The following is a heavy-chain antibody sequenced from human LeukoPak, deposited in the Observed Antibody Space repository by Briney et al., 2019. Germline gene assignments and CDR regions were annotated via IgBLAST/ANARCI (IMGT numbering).Heavy chain of an antibody. CDR3: ARAVGSSSSCEPNCYYYYYMDV. V-gene: IGHV4-59*01. Sequence: SETLSLTCIVSGGSISSYYWSWIRQPPGKGLEWIGYIYYSGSTNYNPSLKSRVTISVDTSKNQFSLKLSSVTAADTAVYYCARAVGSSSSCEPNCYYYYYMDVWGKGTTVTVSS. CDR2: IYYSGST. J-gene: IGHJ6*03. CDR1: GGSISSYY. D-gene: IGHD6-6*01.